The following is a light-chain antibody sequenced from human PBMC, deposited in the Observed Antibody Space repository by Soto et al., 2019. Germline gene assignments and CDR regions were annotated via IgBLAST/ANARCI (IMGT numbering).Light chain of an antibody. J-gene: IGKJ1*01. V-gene: IGKV4-1*01. CDR1: QTVLDSSNNRDY. CDR3: QQYYSIPRT. Sequence: DIVMTQSPDSLAVSLGERATINCKSSQTVLDSSNNRDYLTWYQQKPGQPPKLLIYWASTREFGVPDRFSGSVSGTYFTLTISSLQAEDVAVYYCQQYYSIPRTLGHGTRVEIK. CDR2: WAS.